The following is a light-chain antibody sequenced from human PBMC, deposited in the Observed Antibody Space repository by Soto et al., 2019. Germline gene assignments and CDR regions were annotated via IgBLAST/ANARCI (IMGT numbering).Light chain of an antibody. Sequence: QSVLTLPPSVSGAPGQRVTISCTGSSSNIGAGYDVHWYQQLPGTAPKLLIYGNSNRPSGVPDRFSGSKSGTSASLAITGIQAEDEADYYCQSYDSSMSGFDVLGNGIKVTVL. J-gene: IGLJ1*01. CDR3: QSYDSSMSGFDV. CDR2: GNS. CDR1: SSNIGAGYD. V-gene: IGLV1-40*01.